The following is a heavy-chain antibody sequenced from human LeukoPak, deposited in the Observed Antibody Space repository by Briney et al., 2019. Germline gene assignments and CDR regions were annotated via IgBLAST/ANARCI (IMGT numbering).Heavy chain of an antibody. CDR3: ARISYDDYYYYYMDV. CDR2: IYSGGST. V-gene: IGHV3-66*01. Sequence: GGSLRLSCAASGFTVSSNYMSWVRQAPGKGLEWVSVIYSGGSTYYADSVKGRFTISRDNSKNTLYLQMNSLRAEDTAVYYCARISYDDYYYYYMDVWGKGTTVTISS. J-gene: IGHJ6*03. D-gene: IGHD5-12*01. CDR1: GFTVSSNY.